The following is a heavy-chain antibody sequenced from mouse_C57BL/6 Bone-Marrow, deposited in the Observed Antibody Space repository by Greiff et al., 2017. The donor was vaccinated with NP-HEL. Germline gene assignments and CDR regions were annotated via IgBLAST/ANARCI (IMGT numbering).Heavy chain of an antibody. D-gene: IGHD2-4*01. J-gene: IGHJ3*01. V-gene: IGHV14-4*01. Sequence: VQLKQSGAELVRPGASVKLSCTASGFNIKDDYMHWVKQRPEQGLEWIGWIDPENGDTEYASKFQGKATITADTSSNTAYLQLSSLTSEDTAVYYCTTSYDYDVWFAYWGQGTLVTVSA. CDR2: IDPENGDT. CDR3: TTSYDYDVWFAY. CDR1: GFNIKDDY.